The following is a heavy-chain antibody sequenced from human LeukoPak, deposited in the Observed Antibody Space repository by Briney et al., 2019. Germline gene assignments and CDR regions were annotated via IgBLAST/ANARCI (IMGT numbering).Heavy chain of an antibody. D-gene: IGHD3-22*01. J-gene: IGHJ6*03. CDR1: GFTFSSYE. CDR3: AKQLWFLNYYYYYMDV. CDR2: ISSSGSTI. Sequence: GGSLRLSCAASGFTFSSYEMNWVRQAPGKGLEWVSYISSSGSTIYYADSVKGRFTISRDNAKNTLYLQMNSLRAEDTAVYYCAKQLWFLNYYYYYMDVWGKGTTVTVSS. V-gene: IGHV3-48*03.